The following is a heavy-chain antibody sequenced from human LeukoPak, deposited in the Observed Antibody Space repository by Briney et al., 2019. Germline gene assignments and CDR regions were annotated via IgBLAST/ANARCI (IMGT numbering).Heavy chain of an antibody. V-gene: IGHV4-39*01. CDR2: IYYSGST. CDR3: ASYNWNYGQYDY. Sequence: SETLSLTCTVSGGSISSSSYYWGWIRQPPGKGLEWIGSIYYSGSTYYNPSLKSRVTISVDTSKNQFPLKLSSVTAADTAVYYCASYNWNYGQYDYWGQGTLVTVSS. J-gene: IGHJ4*02. CDR1: GGSISSSSYY. D-gene: IGHD1-7*01.